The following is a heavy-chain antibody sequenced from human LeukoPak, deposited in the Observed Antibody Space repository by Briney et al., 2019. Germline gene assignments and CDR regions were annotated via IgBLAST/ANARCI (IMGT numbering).Heavy chain of an antibody. CDR2: MYYSGSS. V-gene: IGHV4-39*07. Sequence: SETLSLTCSVSDGSINNSRYYWGWVRQPPGKGLEWIGSMYYSGSSYYNPSLKSRVTISVDTSKNQFSLKLSSVTAADTAVYYCASTYSGYDRNRGEYYFDYWGQGTLVTVSS. J-gene: IGHJ4*02. CDR1: DGSINNSRYY. D-gene: IGHD5-12*01. CDR3: ASTYSGYDRNRGEYYFDY.